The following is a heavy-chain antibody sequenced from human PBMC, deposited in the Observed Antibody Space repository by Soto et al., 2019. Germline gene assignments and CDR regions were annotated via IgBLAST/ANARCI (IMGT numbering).Heavy chain of an antibody. Sequence: GGSLRLSCAASGFTFSSYSMNWVRQAPGKGLEWVSSISSSSSYIYYADSVKGRFTISRDNAKNSLYLQMNSLRAEDTAVYYCARGSGTDYYGMDVWGQGTTVTVSS. CDR3: ARGSGTDYYGMDV. J-gene: IGHJ6*02. V-gene: IGHV3-21*01. CDR1: GFTFSSYS. D-gene: IGHD1-7*01. CDR2: ISSSSSYI.